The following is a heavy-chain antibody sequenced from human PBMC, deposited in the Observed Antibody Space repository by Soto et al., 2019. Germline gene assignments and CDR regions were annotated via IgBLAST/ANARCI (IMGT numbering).Heavy chain of an antibody. CDR2: ISSSSSYI. D-gene: IGHD3-10*01. CDR3: AREKVPIQRYNWFDP. CDR1: GLTFSSYS. V-gene: IGHV3-21*01. J-gene: IGHJ5*02. Sequence: GGSLRLSCAASGLTFSSYSMNWVRQAPGKGLEWVSSISSSSSYIYYADSVKGRFTISRDNAKNSLYLQMNSLRAEDTAVYYCAREKVPIQRYNWFDPWGQGTLVTVSS.